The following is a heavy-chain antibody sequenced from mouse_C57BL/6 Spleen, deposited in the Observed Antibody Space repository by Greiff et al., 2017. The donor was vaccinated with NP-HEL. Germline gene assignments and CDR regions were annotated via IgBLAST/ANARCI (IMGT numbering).Heavy chain of an antibody. Sequence: EVQLQQSGAELVRPGSSVKMSCKTSGYTFTSYGINWVKQRPGQGLEWIGYIYIGNGYTEYNEKFKGKATLTSDTSSSTAYMQLSSLTSEDSAIYCCARCGYYYGSSQIPFDYWGQGTTLTVSS. V-gene: IGHV1-58*01. CDR2: IYIGNGYT. CDR3: ARCGYYYGSSQIPFDY. CDR1: GYTFTSYG. D-gene: IGHD1-1*01. J-gene: IGHJ2*01.